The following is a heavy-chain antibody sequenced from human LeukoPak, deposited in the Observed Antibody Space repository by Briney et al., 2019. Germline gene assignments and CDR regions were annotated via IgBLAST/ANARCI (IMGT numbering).Heavy chain of an antibody. CDR1: GYTFTGYY. CDR2: INPNSGGT. CDR3: ARVGATTNNWFDP. Sequence: ASVKVSCKATGYTFTGYYMHWVRQARGQGLEWMGWINPNSGGTNYAQKFQGRVTMTRDTSISTAYMELSRLRSDDTAVYYCARVGATTNNWFDPWGQGTLVTVSS. V-gene: IGHV1-2*02. D-gene: IGHD1-26*01. J-gene: IGHJ5*02.